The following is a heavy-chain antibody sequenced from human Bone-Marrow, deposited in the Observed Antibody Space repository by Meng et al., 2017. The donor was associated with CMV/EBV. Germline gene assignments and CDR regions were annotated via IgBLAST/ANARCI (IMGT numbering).Heavy chain of an antibody. CDR3: AREYQLLPFDY. Sequence: GESLKISCAASGFTFSSYWMTWVRQAPGKGLEWVAKIKQDGSEKNYVDSVKGRFTISRDNAKNSLYLQMNSLRAEDTAVYYCAREYQLLPFDYWGQGTLVTVSS. CDR1: GFTFSSYW. J-gene: IGHJ4*02. V-gene: IGHV3-7*01. CDR2: IKQDGSEK. D-gene: IGHD2-2*01.